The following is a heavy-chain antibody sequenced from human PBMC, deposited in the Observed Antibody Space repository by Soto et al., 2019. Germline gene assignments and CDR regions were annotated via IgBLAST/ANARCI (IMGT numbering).Heavy chain of an antibody. CDR3: ARDRYFYDSAGYYRTLDS. D-gene: IGHD3-22*01. Sequence: LSLTCTISGGSFYNDYWTWIRQSPGKGLEWIGYIFHSGITDYNPSVKSRVTISIDKSKNLFSLKLTSVTAADTAVYYCARDRYFYDSAGYYRTLDSWGQGILVTVSS. J-gene: IGHJ5*01. V-gene: IGHV4-59*01. CDR1: GGSFYNDY. CDR2: IFHSGIT.